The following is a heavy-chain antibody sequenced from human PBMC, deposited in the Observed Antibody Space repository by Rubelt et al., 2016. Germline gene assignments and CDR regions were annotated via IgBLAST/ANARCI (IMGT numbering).Heavy chain of an antibody. Sequence: QVQLVQSGAEVKKPGASVKVSCKVSGYTLTELSMHWVRPAPGKGLEWLGGFDPEDGETIYARKFQGRVTMTEDTSTDTAYRELSSLRSEDTAVYYCRGIWGSYIDYWGQGTLVTVSS. CDR1: GYTLTELS. CDR3: RGIWGSYIDY. CDR2: FDPEDGET. D-gene: IGHD3-16*01. J-gene: IGHJ4*02. V-gene: IGHV1-24*01.